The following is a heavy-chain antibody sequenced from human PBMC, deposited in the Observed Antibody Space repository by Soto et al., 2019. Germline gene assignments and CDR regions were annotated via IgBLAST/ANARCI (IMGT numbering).Heavy chain of an antibody. Sequence: QVQLQQWGAGLLKPSETLSLTCAVYGGFVTSGSYYWSWIRQPPGKGLEWIGEMSHSGGTHFNPSLKSRVTISVVTSMNQFTLKMSSVTAADTALYYCARVERGTATTIVDAFDIWGPGTMVTVSS. CDR2: MSHSGGT. CDR3: ARVERGTATTIVDAFDI. CDR1: GGFVTSGSYY. J-gene: IGHJ3*02. V-gene: IGHV4-34*01. D-gene: IGHD1-1*01.